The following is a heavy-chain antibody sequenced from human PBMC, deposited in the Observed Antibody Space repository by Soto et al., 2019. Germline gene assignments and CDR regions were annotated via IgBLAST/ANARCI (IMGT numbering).Heavy chain of an antibody. CDR3: ARVVQLGSNYAIDV. CDR2: ILPMFRKT. CDR1: GATLSDYG. D-gene: IGHD5-18*01. J-gene: IGHJ6*02. V-gene: IGHV1-69*06. Sequence: QVRLAQSGAEVRNPGSSVRVSCKASGATLSDYGLTWVRQAPRQGLEWVGAILPMFRKTNYAQKFQDRVTIIADKSPDTVFLELSRLKSDDTAIYFCARVVQLGSNYAIDVWGQGTSVVVSS.